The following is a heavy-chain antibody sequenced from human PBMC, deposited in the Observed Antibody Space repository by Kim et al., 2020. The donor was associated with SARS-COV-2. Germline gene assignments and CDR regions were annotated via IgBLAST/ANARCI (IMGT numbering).Heavy chain of an antibody. Sequence: GESLKISCKGSGYSFTSYWIGWVRQMPGKGLEWMGIIYPGDSDTRYSPSFQGQVTISADKSISTAYLQWSSLKASDTAMYYCARPSLWGSYRHDAFDIWGQGTMVTVSS. D-gene: IGHD3-16*02. CDR1: GYSFTSYW. CDR2: IYPGDSDT. CDR3: ARPSLWGSYRHDAFDI. V-gene: IGHV5-51*01. J-gene: IGHJ3*02.